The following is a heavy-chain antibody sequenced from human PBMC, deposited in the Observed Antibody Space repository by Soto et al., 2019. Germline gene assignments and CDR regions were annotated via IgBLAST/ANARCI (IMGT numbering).Heavy chain of an antibody. CDR3: ARDSSGWYGDFDY. D-gene: IGHD6-19*01. J-gene: IGHJ4*02. V-gene: IGHV1-18*04. CDR2: ISAYNGNT. CDR1: GYTFTGYY. Sequence: ASVKVSCKASGYTFTGYYMHWVRQAPGQGLEWMGWISAYNGNTNYAQKLQGRVTMTTDTSTSTAYMELRSLRSDDTAVYYCARDSSGWYGDFDYWGQGTLVTVSS.